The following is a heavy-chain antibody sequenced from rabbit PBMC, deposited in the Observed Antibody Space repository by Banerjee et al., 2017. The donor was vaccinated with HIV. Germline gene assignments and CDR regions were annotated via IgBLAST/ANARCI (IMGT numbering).Heavy chain of an antibody. Sequence: QEQLEESGGGLVKPGGTLTLTCTASGFSFSSSYSMCRVRQAPGKGLEWIACIYTGSSDITWYASWAKGRFTISKTSSTAVTLQMTSLTAADTATYFCARDTSAWDGNIYFNQWGPGTLVTVS. V-gene: IGHV1S45*01. CDR3: ARDTSAWDGNIYFNQ. CDR1: GFSFSSSYS. CDR2: IYTGSSDIT. D-gene: IGHD4-1*01. J-gene: IGHJ4*01.